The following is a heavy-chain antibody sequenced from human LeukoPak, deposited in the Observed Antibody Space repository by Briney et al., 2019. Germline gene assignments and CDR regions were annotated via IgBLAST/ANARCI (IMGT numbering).Heavy chain of an antibody. D-gene: IGHD3-22*01. CDR2: ISSSGSTI. CDR1: GFTFSDYY. J-gene: IGHJ4*02. CDR3: ARLDYYYDSSGREGY. Sequence: GGSLRLSCAASGFTFSDYYMSWIRQAPGKGLEWVSYISSSGSTIYYADSVKGRFTISRDNAKNSLYLQMNSLRAEDTAVYYCARLDYYYDSSGREGYWGQGTLVTVSS. V-gene: IGHV3-11*04.